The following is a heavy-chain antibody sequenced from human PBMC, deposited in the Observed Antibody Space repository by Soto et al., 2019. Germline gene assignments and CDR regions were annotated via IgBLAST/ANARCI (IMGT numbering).Heavy chain of an antibody. D-gene: IGHD3-16*02. Sequence: ASVKVSCKASGYTFTSYGISWVRQAPGQGLEWMGWISAYNGNTNYAQKLQGRVTMATDTSTGTAYMELRSLRSDDTAVYYCARDLGDLGSYRSNWFDPWGQGTLVTVSS. CDR1: GYTFTSYG. CDR2: ISAYNGNT. CDR3: ARDLGDLGSYRSNWFDP. V-gene: IGHV1-18*01. J-gene: IGHJ5*02.